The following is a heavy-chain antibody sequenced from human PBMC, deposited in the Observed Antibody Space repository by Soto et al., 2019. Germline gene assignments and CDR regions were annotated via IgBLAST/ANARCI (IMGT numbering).Heavy chain of an antibody. CDR2: IYWDDDE. CDR1: GFSLNTDGES. J-gene: IGHJ4*02. Sequence: QITLKESGPTQVKPTQTLTLTCSLSGFSLNTDGESVGWVRQPPGEALEWLALIYWDDDERYSPSPKTRLTLTKDPSKNQVVLIMTNMDPVDTATYYCAHSRTLITEDVQVGDFDYWGQGTLLTVSS. CDR3: AHSRTLITEDVQVGDFDY. V-gene: IGHV2-5*02. D-gene: IGHD1-1*01.